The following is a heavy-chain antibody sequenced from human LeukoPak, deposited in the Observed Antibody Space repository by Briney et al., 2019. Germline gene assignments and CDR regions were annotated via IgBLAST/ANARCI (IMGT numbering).Heavy chain of an antibody. V-gene: IGHV3-66*02. CDR1: GFSVSDSY. J-gene: IGHJ6*03. CDR2: LYSGGDT. Sequence: GGSLRLSCAASGFSVSDSYMSWVRQAPGKGLEWVSILYSGGDTYYSASVRGRFTISRGNSKNTLYLQMNTLSAADTAVYFCARGENYYFHTDVWGKGATVTVSS. CDR3: ARGENYYFHTDV. D-gene: IGHD2/OR15-2a*01.